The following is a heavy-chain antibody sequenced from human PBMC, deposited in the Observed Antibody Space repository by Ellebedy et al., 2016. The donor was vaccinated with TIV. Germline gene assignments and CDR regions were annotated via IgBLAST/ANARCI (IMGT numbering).Heavy chain of an antibody. CDR1: GYTFTGYY. J-gene: IGHJ6*02. V-gene: IGHV1-2*02. CDR2: INPNRGGT. D-gene: IGHD5-12*01. Sequence: AASVKVSCKASGYTFTGYYMHWVRQAPGQGLEWMGWINPNRGGTNYAQEFQGRVTMTRDTSISTAYMELSRLRSDDTAVYYCARTRGYSGYDSYGMDVWGQGTTVTVSS. CDR3: ARTRGYSGYDSYGMDV.